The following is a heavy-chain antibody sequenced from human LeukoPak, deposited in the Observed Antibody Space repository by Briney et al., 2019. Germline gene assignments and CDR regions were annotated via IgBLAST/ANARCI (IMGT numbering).Heavy chain of an antibody. V-gene: IGHV4-61*02. CDR2: IYTNSGNT. Sequence: SETLSLTCTVSGGSISSGSYYWSWIRQPAGKGLEWIGRIYTNSGNTNYNPSLKSRVTISVDTSKNQFSLKLSSVTAADTAVYYCARGEPGSYYSRFFDYWGQGTLVTVSS. CDR3: ARGEPGSYYSRFFDY. D-gene: IGHD3-10*01. J-gene: IGHJ4*02. CDR1: GGSISSGSYY.